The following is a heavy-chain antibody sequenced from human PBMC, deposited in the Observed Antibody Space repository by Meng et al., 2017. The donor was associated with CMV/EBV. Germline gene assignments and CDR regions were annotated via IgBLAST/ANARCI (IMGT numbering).Heavy chain of an antibody. CDR1: GFTFSSYG. J-gene: IGHJ4*02. CDR3: AKGRSIAAARFIDY. D-gene: IGHD6-13*01. Sequence: GESLKISCAASGFTFSSYGMHWVRQAPGKGLEWVAFIRYDGSNKYYADSVKGRFTISGDNSKNTLYLQMNSLRAEDTAVYYCAKGRSIAAARFIDYWGQGTLVTVSS. V-gene: IGHV3-30*02. CDR2: IRYDGSNK.